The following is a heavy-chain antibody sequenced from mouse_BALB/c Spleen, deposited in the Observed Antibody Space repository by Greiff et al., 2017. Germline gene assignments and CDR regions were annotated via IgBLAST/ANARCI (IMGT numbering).Heavy chain of an antibody. J-gene: IGHJ3*01. Sequence: VKLVESGPGLVAPSQSLSITCTVSGFSLTSYGVHWVRQPPGKGLEWLGVIWAGGSTNYNSALMSRLSISKDNSKSQVFLKMNSLQTDDTAMYYCAREDGNLAWFAYWGQGTLVTVSA. V-gene: IGHV2-9*02. CDR2: IWAGGST. CDR3: AREDGNLAWFAY. D-gene: IGHD2-1*01. CDR1: GFSLTSYG.